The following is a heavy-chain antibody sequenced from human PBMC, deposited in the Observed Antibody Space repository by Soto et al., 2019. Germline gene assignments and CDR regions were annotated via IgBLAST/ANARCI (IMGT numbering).Heavy chain of an antibody. V-gene: IGHV1-18*01. CDR2: ISAYNGNT. D-gene: IGHD2-15*01. CDR3: AGFSEVWPTEPTPLMDV. J-gene: IGHJ6*03. CDR1: GYTFTSYG. Sequence: ASVKVSCKASGYTFTSYGISWVRQAPGQGLEWMGWISAYNGNTNYAQKLQGRVTMTTDTSTSTAYMELRSLRSDDTAVYYCAGFSEVWPTEPTPLMDVWGKGTTVTVSS.